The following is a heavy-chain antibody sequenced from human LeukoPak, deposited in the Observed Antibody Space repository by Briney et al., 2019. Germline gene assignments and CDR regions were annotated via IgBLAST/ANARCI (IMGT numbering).Heavy chain of an antibody. J-gene: IGHJ3*02. V-gene: IGHV1-69*05. Sequence: GASVKVSCKASGGTFSSYAISWVRQAPGQGLEWMGGIIPIFGTANYAQKFQGRATITTDESTSTAYMELSRLSSEDTAVYYGARDLRRRYGSSTSCPNDAFYIWGQGTMVTVSS. D-gene: IGHD2-2*01. CDR1: GGTFSSYA. CDR3: ARDLRRRYGSSTSCPNDAFYI. CDR2: IIPIFGTA.